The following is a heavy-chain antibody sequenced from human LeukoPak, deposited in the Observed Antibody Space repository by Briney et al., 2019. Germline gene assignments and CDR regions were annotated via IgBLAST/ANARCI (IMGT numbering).Heavy chain of an antibody. Sequence: SETLSLTCAVYGGSFSGYYWSWIRQPPGKGLEWIGEINHSGSTNYNPSLKSRVTISVDTSKNQFSLKLSSVTAADTAVYYCARRPGDSSGYRRYYYYYYMDVWGKGTTVTVSS. J-gene: IGHJ6*03. CDR1: GGSFSGYY. D-gene: IGHD3-22*01. CDR2: INHSGST. CDR3: ARRPGDSSGYRRYYYYYYMDV. V-gene: IGHV4-34*01.